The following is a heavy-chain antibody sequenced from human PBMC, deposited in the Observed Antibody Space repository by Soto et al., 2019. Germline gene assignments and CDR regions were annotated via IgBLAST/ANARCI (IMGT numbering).Heavy chain of an antibody. CDR3: ARANPDASVGY. CDR1: GGSMSSHY. Sequence: SETLSLTCTVSGGSMSSHYWTWLRQPPGKGLEWIGYISYSGSTYYNPSLKSRVTISADTSRNQFSLKLSSVIAADTAVYYCARANPDASVGYWGQGTLVTVS. CDR2: ISYSGST. V-gene: IGHV4-59*11. D-gene: IGHD3-16*01. J-gene: IGHJ4*02.